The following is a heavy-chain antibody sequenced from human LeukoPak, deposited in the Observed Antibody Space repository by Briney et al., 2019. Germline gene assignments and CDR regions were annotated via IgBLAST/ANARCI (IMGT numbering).Heavy chain of an antibody. CDR3: ARVRIYYDSSGYGDY. Sequence: ASVKVSCKVSGYTLTELSMHWVRQAPGKGLEWMGGFDPEDGETIYAQKFQGRVTITRDTSASTAYMELSSLRSEDTAVYYCARVRIYYDSSGYGDYWGQGTLVTVSS. CDR1: GYTLTELS. CDR2: FDPEDGET. J-gene: IGHJ4*02. D-gene: IGHD3-22*01. V-gene: IGHV1-24*01.